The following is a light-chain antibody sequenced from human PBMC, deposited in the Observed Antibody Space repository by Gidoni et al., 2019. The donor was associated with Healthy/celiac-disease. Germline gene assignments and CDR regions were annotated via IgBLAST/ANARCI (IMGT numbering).Light chain of an antibody. CDR3: QQSYRTPWT. Sequence: DIQMTQSPSSLSASVGDRVTITCRASQSISSYLNWYQQKPGNATKLLIYATSSLQSGVPSRFSGRGSGTDYTLTINRLQPKDLATYYCQQSYRTPWTFGQGTKVEIK. V-gene: IGKV1-39*01. CDR2: ATS. CDR1: QSISSY. J-gene: IGKJ1*01.